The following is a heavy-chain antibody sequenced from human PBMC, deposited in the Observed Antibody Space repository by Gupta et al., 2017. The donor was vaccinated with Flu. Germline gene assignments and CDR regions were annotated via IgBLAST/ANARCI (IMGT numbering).Heavy chain of an antibody. CDR2: INGDGTYA. V-gene: IGHV3-74*01. D-gene: IGHD6-13*01. CDR1: GFTFSTYW. CDR3: TRGTSAAYSTPLGDY. Sequence: EVQLVESGGGLVQPGGSLRLYCAASGFTFSTYWMHWVRQAPGKGLVCVSRINGDGTYADSAESVKGRFTFSRDNAKNTLFLQMNSLRAEDTAVYYCTRGTSAAYSTPLGDYWGQGTLVTVSS. J-gene: IGHJ4*02.